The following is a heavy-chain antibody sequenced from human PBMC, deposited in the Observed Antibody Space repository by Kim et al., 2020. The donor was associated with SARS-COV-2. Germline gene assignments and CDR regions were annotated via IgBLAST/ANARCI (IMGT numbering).Heavy chain of an antibody. D-gene: IGHD3-10*01. Sequence: RYSPSIQSQVTLSADTSISTAYLQWSSLKASDTAMYYCASRRGVPNYFDYWGQGTLVTVSS. V-gene: IGHV5-51*01. J-gene: IGHJ4*02. CDR3: ASRRGVPNYFDY.